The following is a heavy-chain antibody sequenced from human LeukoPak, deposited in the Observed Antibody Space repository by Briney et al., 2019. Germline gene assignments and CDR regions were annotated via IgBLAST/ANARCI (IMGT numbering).Heavy chain of an antibody. Sequence: SGTLSLTCTVSGGSIRSSYYYWGWIRQPPGKGLEWIGYIYYRGSTKYSPSLKSRVTISVETSKNQFSLKLSSVTAADTAVYYCAREHQSMDVWGQGTTVTVSS. CDR3: AREHQSMDV. CDR1: GGSIRSSYYY. D-gene: IGHD2-2*01. CDR2: IYYRGST. V-gene: IGHV4-61*01. J-gene: IGHJ6*02.